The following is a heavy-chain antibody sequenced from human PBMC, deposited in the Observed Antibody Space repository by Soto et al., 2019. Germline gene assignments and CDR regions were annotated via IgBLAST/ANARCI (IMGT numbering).Heavy chain of an antibody. Sequence: ASVKVSCKASGGTFRSYSISWVRQAPGQGLEWMGGIIPIFGITNYAQKFQGRVTITADESTSTAYMELSSLGSDDTAVYYCARPDEGGYSSNHHYYYALDVWGQGTAVTVSS. J-gene: IGHJ6*02. CDR2: IIPIFGIT. D-gene: IGHD3-22*01. V-gene: IGHV1-69*13. CDR1: GGTFRSYS. CDR3: ARPDEGGYSSNHHYYYALDV.